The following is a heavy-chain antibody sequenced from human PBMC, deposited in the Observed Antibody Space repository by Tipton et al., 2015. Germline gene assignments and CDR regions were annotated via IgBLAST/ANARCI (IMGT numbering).Heavy chain of an antibody. CDR1: GVTFRNFG. D-gene: IGHD4-17*01. CDR3: ARDDYGAVVY. CDR2: ISSSSSII. V-gene: IGHV3-48*02. J-gene: IGHJ4*02. Sequence: SLRLSCADSGVTFRNFGLSWVRQAPGKGLEWVSYISSSSSIISYADSVKGRFTVSRDNAKNSLYLQMNSLRDEDTAVYYCARDDYGAVVYWGQGTLVTVSS.